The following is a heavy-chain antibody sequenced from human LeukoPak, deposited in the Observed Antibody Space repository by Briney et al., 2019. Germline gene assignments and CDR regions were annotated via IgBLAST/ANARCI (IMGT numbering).Heavy chain of an antibody. J-gene: IGHJ4*02. Sequence: ASVKVSCKVSGYTLTELSMHWVRQAPGKGLEWMGGLDPEDGETIYAQKFQGRVTMTEDTSTDTAYMELSSLRSEDTAVYYCATGENTVTSSPDYWGQGTLVTVSS. CDR2: LDPEDGET. V-gene: IGHV1-24*01. CDR1: GYTLTELS. D-gene: IGHD4-17*01. CDR3: ATGENTVTSSPDY.